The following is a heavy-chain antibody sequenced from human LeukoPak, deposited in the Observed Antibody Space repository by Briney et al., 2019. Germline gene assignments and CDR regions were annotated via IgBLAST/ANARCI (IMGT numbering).Heavy chain of an antibody. V-gene: IGHV4-39*01. CDR3: ASGIVVVVADAWYYFDY. CDR1: GGSISSSSHY. CDR2: MYYRGST. Sequence: SETLSLTCTVSGGSISSSSHYWGWLRQPPGKGLEWIGSMYYRGSTYHNPALKSRVTISVDTSKNQFSLKLSSVTAADTAVYYCASGIVVVVADAWYYFDYWGQGTLVTVSS. D-gene: IGHD2-15*01. J-gene: IGHJ4*02.